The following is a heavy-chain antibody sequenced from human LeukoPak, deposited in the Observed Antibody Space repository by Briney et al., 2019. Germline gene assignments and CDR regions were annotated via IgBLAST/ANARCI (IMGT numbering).Heavy chain of an antibody. CDR2: ISAYNGNT. D-gene: IGHD6-13*01. CDR3: ARESSAAPGHYYGMDV. CDR1: GYTFTSYG. Sequence: ASVKVSCKASGYTFTSYGISWVRQAPGQGLEWMGWISAYNGNTNYAQKLQGRVTMTTDTSTSTAYMELRSLRSDDTAVYCCARESSAAPGHYYGMDVWGQGTTVTVSS. J-gene: IGHJ6*02. V-gene: IGHV1-18*01.